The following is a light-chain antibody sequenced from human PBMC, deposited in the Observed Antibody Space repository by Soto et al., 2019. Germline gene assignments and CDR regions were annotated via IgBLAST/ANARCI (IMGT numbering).Light chain of an antibody. Sequence: DIVMTQSPLSLPVTPGEPASISCRSSQSLLHSNGYNYLDWYLQKPGQSPQLLFYGASTRATGIPVRFSGSGSGTEFTLTISSLQSEDFAVYYCQHYNNWIASFGGGTKVDIK. CDR2: GAS. V-gene: IGKV2-28*01. J-gene: IGKJ4*01. CDR1: QSLLHSNGYNY. CDR3: QHYNNWIAS.